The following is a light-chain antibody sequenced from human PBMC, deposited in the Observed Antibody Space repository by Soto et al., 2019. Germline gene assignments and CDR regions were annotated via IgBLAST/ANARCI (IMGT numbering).Light chain of an antibody. CDR1: QSISSY. J-gene: IGKJ3*01. CDR2: AAS. CDR3: QQSHSTPRT. Sequence: DIQMTPSPSSLSASVGDRVTITCRASQSISSYLNWYQQKPGKAPQLLIYAASSLQSGVPSRFSGSGSGTDFTLTISSLQPEDFATYYCQQSHSTPRTFGRGTKVDIK. V-gene: IGKV1-39*01.